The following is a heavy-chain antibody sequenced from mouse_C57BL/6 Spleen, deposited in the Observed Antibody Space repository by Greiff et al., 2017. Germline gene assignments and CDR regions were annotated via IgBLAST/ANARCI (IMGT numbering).Heavy chain of an antibody. V-gene: IGHV1-54*01. J-gene: IGHJ2*01. D-gene: IGHD1-1*01. CDR2: INPGSGGT. CDR1: GYAFTNYL. CDR3: ARGITTVVDY. Sequence: VQLQQSGAELVRPGTSVTVSCTASGYAFTNYLLEWVKQRPGQGLEWIGVINPGSGGTNYNEKFKGKATLTADKSSSTAYMQLSSLTSEDSAVYFCARGITTVVDYWGQGTTLTVSS.